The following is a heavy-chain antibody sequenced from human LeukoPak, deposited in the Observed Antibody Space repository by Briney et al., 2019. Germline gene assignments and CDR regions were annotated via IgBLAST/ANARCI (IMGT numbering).Heavy chain of an antibody. CDR3: ARGRAQTVWFGELSTGDAFDI. Sequence: SETLSLTCSVSGGYISSYYWSWIRQPPGKGLEWIGNIYYSGSTNYNPSLKSRVTMSVDTSKNQFSLKLSSVTAADTAVYYCARGRAQTVWFGELSTGDAFDIWGQGTMVTVPS. J-gene: IGHJ3*02. CDR1: GGYISSYY. CDR2: IYYSGST. D-gene: IGHD3-10*01. V-gene: IGHV4-59*01.